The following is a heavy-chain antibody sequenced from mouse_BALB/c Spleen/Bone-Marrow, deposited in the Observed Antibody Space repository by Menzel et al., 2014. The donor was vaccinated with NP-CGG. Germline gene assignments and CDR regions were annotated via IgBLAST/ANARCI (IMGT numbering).Heavy chain of an antibody. Sequence: VKLMESGPGLVAPSQSLSITCTVSGFSLTSYGVHWVRQPLGKGLEWLGVIWAGGSTNYNSALMSRLSISKDNSKSQVFLKMNSLQTDDTAMYYCARDSGYDWYFDVWGAGTTVTVSS. J-gene: IGHJ1*01. CDR3: ARDSGYDWYFDV. CDR1: GFSLTSYG. V-gene: IGHV2-9*02. CDR2: IWAGGST. D-gene: IGHD2-2*01.